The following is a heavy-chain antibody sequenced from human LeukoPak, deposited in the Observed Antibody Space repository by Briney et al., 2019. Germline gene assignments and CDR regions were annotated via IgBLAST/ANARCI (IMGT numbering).Heavy chain of an antibody. Sequence: QPGGSLRLSCVASGFTFSTYWMSWVRQAPGKGLEWVANIKQDGSDKYYVDSVEGRFTISRDNAKNSLYLQMNSLRADDMAVYHCARGTTTVTPKHFDYWGQGTLVTVSS. V-gene: IGHV3-7*01. CDR1: GFTFSTYW. CDR3: ARGTTTVTPKHFDY. D-gene: IGHD4-17*01. J-gene: IGHJ4*02. CDR2: IKQDGSDK.